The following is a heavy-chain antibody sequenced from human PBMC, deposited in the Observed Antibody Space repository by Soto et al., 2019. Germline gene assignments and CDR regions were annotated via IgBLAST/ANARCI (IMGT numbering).Heavy chain of an antibody. D-gene: IGHD6-13*01. V-gene: IGHV4-34*01. J-gene: IGHJ6*02. CDR1: GGSFSGYY. CDR2: INHSGST. Sequence: SETLSLTCAVYGGSFSGYYWSWIRQPPGKGLEWIGEINHSGSTNYNPSLKSRVTISVDTSKNQFSLKLSSVTAADTAVYYCARGWAVAGYSSSWFQYYYYGMDVWGQGTTVTVSS. CDR3: ARGWAVAGYSSSWFQYYYYGMDV.